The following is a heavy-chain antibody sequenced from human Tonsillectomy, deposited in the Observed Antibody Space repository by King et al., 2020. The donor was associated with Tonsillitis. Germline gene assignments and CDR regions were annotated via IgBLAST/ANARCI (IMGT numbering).Heavy chain of an antibody. CDR1: GFTVSSNY. V-gene: IGHV3-66*01. D-gene: IGHD3-10*01. J-gene: IGHJ3*02. Sequence: DVQLVESGGGLVHPGGSLRLSCAASGFTVSSNYMSWVRQAPGKVLECVSVMYRVGSTYYADSVKGRFTISSDNSKNTLYLQMNSLRAEDTAVYYCARDRVGGIFDIWGQGTMVTVSS. CDR3: ARDRVGGIFDI. CDR2: MYRVGST.